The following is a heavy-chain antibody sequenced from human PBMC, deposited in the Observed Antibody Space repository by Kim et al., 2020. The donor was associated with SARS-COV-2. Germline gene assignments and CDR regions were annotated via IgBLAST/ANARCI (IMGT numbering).Heavy chain of an antibody. CDR1: GGTFSSYA. J-gene: IGHJ6*02. CDR3: ARDGQLGYCSSTSCYTPGGDYYYGMDV. V-gene: IGHV1-69*13. CDR2: IIPIFGTA. D-gene: IGHD2-2*02. Sequence: SVKVSCKASGGTFSSYAISWVRQAPGQGLEWMGGIIPIFGTAKYAQKFQGRVTITADESTSTAYMELSSLRSEDTAVYYCARDGQLGYCSSTSCYTPGGDYYYGMDVWGQGTTVTVS.